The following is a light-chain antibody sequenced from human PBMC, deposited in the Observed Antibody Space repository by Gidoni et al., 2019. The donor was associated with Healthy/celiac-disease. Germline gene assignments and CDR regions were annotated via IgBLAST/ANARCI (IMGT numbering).Light chain of an antibody. V-gene: IGKV3-15*01. J-gene: IGKJ3*01. CDR2: GAS. Sequence: EIVLTQLPATRSLSLGERATCPCRASQSDSSNFAWYQQKPGHAPRLLIYGASTRSTGIPARFSGSGSGTEFTLTISSLQSEDFAVYYCQQYDNWPRIFGPGTKVDIK. CDR3: QQYDNWPRI. CDR1: QSDSSN.